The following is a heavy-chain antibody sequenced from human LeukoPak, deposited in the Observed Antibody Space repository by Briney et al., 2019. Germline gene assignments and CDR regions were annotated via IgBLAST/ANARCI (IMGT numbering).Heavy chain of an antibody. CDR2: ISGSGGST. V-gene: IGHV3-23*01. CDR3: AKHTVGDGDYGGYFDY. Sequence: GGSLRLSCAASGFTFSSYAMSWVRQAPGKGLEWVSAISGSGGSTYYADSVKGRFTISRDNSKNTLYLQMNSLRAEGTAVYYCAKHTVGDGDYGGYFDYWGQGTLVTVSS. D-gene: IGHD4-17*01. J-gene: IGHJ4*02. CDR1: GFTFSSYA.